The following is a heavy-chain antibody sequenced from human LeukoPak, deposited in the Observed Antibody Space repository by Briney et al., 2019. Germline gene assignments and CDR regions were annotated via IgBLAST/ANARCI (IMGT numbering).Heavy chain of an antibody. D-gene: IGHD3-22*01. CDR1: GGSFSGYY. CDR2: INHSGST. Sequence: PSETLSLTCAVYGGSFSGYYWSWNRQPPGKGLEWIGEINHSGSTNYNPSLKSRVTISVDTSKNQFSLKLSSVTAADTAVYYCARRITMIVVARTGFFDYWGQGTLVTVSS. V-gene: IGHV4-34*01. CDR3: ARRITMIVVARTGFFDY. J-gene: IGHJ4*02.